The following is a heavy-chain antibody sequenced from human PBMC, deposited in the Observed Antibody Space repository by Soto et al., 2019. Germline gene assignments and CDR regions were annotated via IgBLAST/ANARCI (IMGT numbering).Heavy chain of an antibody. CDR3: AKDRAGYSNFYYYYYMDV. V-gene: IGHV3-23*01. J-gene: IGHJ6*03. D-gene: IGHD4-4*01. CDR2: ISGSGGST. CDR1: GFTFSSYA. Sequence: GGSLRLSCAASGFTFSSYAMSWVRQAPGKGLEWVSAISGSGGSTYYADSVKGRFTISRGNSKNTLYLQMNSLRAEDTAVYYCAKDRAGYSNFYYYYYMDVWGKGTTVTVSS.